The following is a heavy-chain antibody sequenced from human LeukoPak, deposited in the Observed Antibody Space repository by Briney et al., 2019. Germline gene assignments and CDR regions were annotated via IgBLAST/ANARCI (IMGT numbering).Heavy chain of an antibody. D-gene: IGHD3-22*01. CDR2: IIPIFGTA. V-gene: IGHV1-69*13. Sequence: VASVKVSCKASGGTFSTYAISWVRPAPGQGLEWMGGIIPIFGTANYEQKFQGRVTITADESTSTAYMELSSLRSEDTAVYYCARADSSGYSDFDYWGQGTLVTVSS. CDR3: ARADSSGYSDFDY. CDR1: GGTFSTYA. J-gene: IGHJ4*02.